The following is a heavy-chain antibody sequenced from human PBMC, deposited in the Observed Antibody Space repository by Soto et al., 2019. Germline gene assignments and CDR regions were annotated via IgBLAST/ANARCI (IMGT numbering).Heavy chain of an antibody. J-gene: IGHJ5*02. Sequence: QVQLQESGPGLVKPSETLSLTCTVSGGSISSYYWSWIRQPPGKGLEWIGYIYYSGSTNYNPSLRSRVTISVETSKNQFSLKLSSVTAADTAVYYCARVTISAALGWFDPWGQGTLVTVSS. CDR3: ARVTISAALGWFDP. V-gene: IGHV4-59*01. CDR1: GGSISSYY. D-gene: IGHD6-13*01. CDR2: IYYSGST.